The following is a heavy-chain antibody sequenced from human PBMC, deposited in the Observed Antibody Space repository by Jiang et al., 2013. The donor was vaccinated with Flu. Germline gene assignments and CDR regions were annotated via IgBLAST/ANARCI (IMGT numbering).Heavy chain of an antibody. D-gene: IGHD1-26*01. CDR1: GGTFSSYA. CDR3: AREGRDRGATSYYGMDV. J-gene: IGHJ6*02. Sequence: GAEVKKPGSSVKVSCKASGGTFSSYAISWVRQAPGQGLEWLGRIIPILGIANYAQKFQGRVTITADKSTSTAYMELSSLRSEDTAVYYCAREGRDRGATSYYGMDVWGQGTTVTVSS. V-gene: IGHV1-69*04. CDR2: IIPILGIA.